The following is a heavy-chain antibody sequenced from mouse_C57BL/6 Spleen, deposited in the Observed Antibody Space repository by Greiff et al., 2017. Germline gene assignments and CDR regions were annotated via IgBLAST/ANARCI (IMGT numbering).Heavy chain of an antibody. Sequence: EVKLVESGGGLVKPGGSLKLSCAASGFTFSSYAMSWVRQTPEKRLEWVATISDGGSYTYYPDNVKGRFTISRDNAKNSLYLQMSHLKSEDTAMYYCARTDSSGSYYFDYWGQGTTLTVSS. CDR3: ARTDSSGSYYFDY. CDR2: ISDGGSYT. CDR1: GFTFSSYA. J-gene: IGHJ2*01. D-gene: IGHD3-2*02. V-gene: IGHV5-4*03.